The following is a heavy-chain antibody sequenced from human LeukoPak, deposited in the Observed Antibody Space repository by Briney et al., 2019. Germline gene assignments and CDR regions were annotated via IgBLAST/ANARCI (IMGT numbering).Heavy chain of an antibody. V-gene: IGHV4-39*07. D-gene: IGHD6-13*01. CDR2: IYYSGST. J-gene: IGHJ4*02. Sequence: SETLSLTCTVSGVSISSSSYYWGWIRQPPGKGLEWIGSIYYSGSTYYNPSLKSRVTISVDTSKNQFSLKLSSVTAADTAVYYCARDLGSSWYYWGQGTLVTVSS. CDR3: ARDLGSSWYY. CDR1: GVSISSSSYY.